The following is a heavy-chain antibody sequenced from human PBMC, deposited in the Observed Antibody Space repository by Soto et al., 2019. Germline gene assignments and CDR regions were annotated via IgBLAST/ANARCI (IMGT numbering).Heavy chain of an antibody. J-gene: IGHJ4*02. D-gene: IGHD6-19*01. CDR2: IYYSGST. CDR3: ARHVQWLVTFDY. Sequence: QVQLQESGPGLVKPSETLSLTCTVSGGSISSYYWSWIRQPPGKGLEWIGYIYYSGSTNYNPSLQSRVTISVDTSKNHLSLKLSSVTAADSDVYYCARHVQWLVTFDYWGQGTLVTVSS. V-gene: IGHV4-59*08. CDR1: GGSISSYY.